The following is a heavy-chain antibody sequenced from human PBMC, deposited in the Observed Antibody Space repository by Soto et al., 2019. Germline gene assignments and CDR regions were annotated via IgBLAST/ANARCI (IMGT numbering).Heavy chain of an antibody. Sequence: ASVKVSCKASGYTFTSYGISWVLQAPGKGLEWMGGFDPEDGETIYAQKFQGRVTMTEDTSTDTAYMELSSLRSEDTAVYYCATWSAVISPAQDWFDPWGQGTLVTVSS. CDR3: ATWSAVISPAQDWFDP. CDR2: FDPEDGET. D-gene: IGHD3-3*01. J-gene: IGHJ5*02. CDR1: GYTFTSYG. V-gene: IGHV1-24*01.